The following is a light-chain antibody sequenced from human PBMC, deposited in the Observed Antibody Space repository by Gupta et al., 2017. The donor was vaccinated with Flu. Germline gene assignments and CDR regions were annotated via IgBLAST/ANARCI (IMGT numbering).Light chain of an antibody. CDR1: SSAVGGYNY. Sequence: QSALTQPASVSGSTGQSITISCTGNSSAVGGYNYVSWFQQHPGKAPKLMIYGESTRPSGVSNRFSGSKSGNTASLTISGLKAEDEADYYCRSYTSSSTYVFGTANKVTVL. J-gene: IGLJ1*01. V-gene: IGLV2-14*01. CDR2: GES. CDR3: RSYTSSSTYV.